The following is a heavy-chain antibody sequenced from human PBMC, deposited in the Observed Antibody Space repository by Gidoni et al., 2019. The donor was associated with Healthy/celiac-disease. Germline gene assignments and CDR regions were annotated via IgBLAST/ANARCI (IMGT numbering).Heavy chain of an antibody. CDR2: ISGSGGST. CDR3: AKEGVAVAGTSYFDY. Sequence: EVQLLESGGGLVQPGGALRLSCAATGFTFSGYAMSWVRQAPGKGLEWVSAISGSGGSTYYVDSVKGRFTISRDNSKTTLYLQMNSLRAEDTAVYYGAKEGVAVAGTSYFDYWGQGTLVTVSS. J-gene: IGHJ4*02. CDR1: GFTFSGYA. D-gene: IGHD6-19*01. V-gene: IGHV3-23*01.